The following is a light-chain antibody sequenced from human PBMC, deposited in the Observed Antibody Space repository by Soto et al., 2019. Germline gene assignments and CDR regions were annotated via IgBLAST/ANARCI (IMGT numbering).Light chain of an antibody. J-gene: IGKJ1*01. V-gene: IGKV3-15*01. Sequence: EIVMTKSPATLSVSPGERATLSCRASQSVRSNLAWYQQKPGQAPRLLIYGASTRATGIPARFSGSGSGTEFTLTISSLQSEDFAVYYCQQYNNWPPWTFGQGTKVEIK. CDR2: GAS. CDR3: QQYNNWPPWT. CDR1: QSVRSN.